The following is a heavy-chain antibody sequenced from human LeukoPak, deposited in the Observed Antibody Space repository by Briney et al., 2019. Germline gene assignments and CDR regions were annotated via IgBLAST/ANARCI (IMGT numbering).Heavy chain of an antibody. Sequence: KTGGSLRLSCAASGLTFSSYSMNWVRQAPGKGLEWVSSISSSSSYIYYADSVKGRFTISRDNAKNSLYLQMNSLRAEDTAVYYCARDRGAMVSRWGQGTLVTVSS. CDR1: GLTFSSYS. J-gene: IGHJ4*02. D-gene: IGHD5-18*01. CDR3: ARDRGAMVSR. V-gene: IGHV3-21*01. CDR2: ISSSSSYI.